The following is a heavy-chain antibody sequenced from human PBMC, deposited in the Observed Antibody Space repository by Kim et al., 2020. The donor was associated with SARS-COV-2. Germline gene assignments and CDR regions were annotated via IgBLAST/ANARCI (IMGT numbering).Heavy chain of an antibody. CDR1: GFTFSSYA. V-gene: IGHV3-23*01. CDR2: ISGGGAST. CDR3: AKAASQQLVLYYFNY. J-gene: IGHJ4*02. D-gene: IGHD6-13*01. Sequence: GGSLRLSCAASGFTFSSYAMSWVRQAPGKGLEWVSAISGGGASTYYTESVRGRFTISRDNSKNTLNLQMNSLRAEDTAVYYCAKAASQQLVLYYFNYWGQGTLVTVSS.